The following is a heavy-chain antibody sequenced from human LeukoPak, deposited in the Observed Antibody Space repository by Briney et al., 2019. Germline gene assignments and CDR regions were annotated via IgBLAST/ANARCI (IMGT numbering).Heavy chain of an antibody. CDR3: ARTGITMVRGVIGWFDP. CDR1: GYTFTGCY. J-gene: IGHJ5*02. CDR2: INPNSGGT. V-gene: IGHV1-2*02. D-gene: IGHD3-10*01. Sequence: ASVKVSCKASGYTFTGCYMHWVRQAPGQGLEWMGWINPNSGGTNYAQKFQGRVTMTRDTSISTAYMELSRLRSDDTAVYYCARTGITMVRGVIGWFDPWGQGTLVTVSS.